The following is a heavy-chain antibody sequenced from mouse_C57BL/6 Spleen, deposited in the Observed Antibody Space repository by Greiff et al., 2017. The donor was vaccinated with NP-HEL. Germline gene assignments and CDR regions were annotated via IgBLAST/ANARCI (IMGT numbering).Heavy chain of an antibody. V-gene: IGHV1-81*01. CDR3: ARLSLPYAMDY. J-gene: IGHJ4*01. Sequence: VQLQQSGAELARPGASVKLSCKASGYTFTSYGISWVKQRTGQGLEWIGEIYPRSGNTYYNEKFKGKATLTADKSSSTAYMELRSLTSEDSAFYFCARLSLPYAMDYWGQGTSVTVSS. CDR2: IYPRSGNT. CDR1: GYTFTSYG.